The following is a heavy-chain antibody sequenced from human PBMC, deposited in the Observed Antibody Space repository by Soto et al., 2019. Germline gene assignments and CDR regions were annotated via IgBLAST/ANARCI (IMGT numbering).Heavy chain of an antibody. CDR3: ASGDSSGYSPTY. D-gene: IGHD3-22*01. CDR2: MYNTGST. Sequence: SETLSLTCTVSGGSVSSASYYWSWIRQPPGKGLDWIAYMYNTGSTNYNPSLKSRVTISADTSKNQFSLKLSSVTAADTAVYYCASGDSSGYSPTYWGQVNLVT. V-gene: IGHV4-61*01. CDR1: GGSVSSASYY. J-gene: IGHJ4*02.